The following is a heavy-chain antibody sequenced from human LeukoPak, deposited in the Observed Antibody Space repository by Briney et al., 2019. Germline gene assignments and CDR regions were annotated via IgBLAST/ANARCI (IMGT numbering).Heavy chain of an antibody. J-gene: IGHJ2*01. CDR3: AKDQGSAPETAWYFDL. Sequence: GGSLRLSCAASGFTFSSYAMHWVRQAPGKGLEWVSSISRSGSYIYYADSVKGRFTISRDKAKNSLYLQMNSRRAEDTAVYYCAKDQGSAPETAWYFDLWGRGTLVTVSS. CDR1: GFTFSSYA. D-gene: IGHD6-13*01. V-gene: IGHV3-21*01. CDR2: ISRSGSYI.